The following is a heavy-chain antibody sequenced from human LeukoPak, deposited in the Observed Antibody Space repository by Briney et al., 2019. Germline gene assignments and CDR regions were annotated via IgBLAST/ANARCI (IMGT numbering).Heavy chain of an antibody. J-gene: IGHJ5*02. D-gene: IGHD2/OR15-2a*01. CDR1: GGSISSYY. CDR2: IYYSGST. CDR3: ARSISARNWFDH. Sequence: SETLSLTCTVSGGSISSYYWSWLRQPPGKGLEWIGYIYYSGSTNYNPSLKSRVTMSVDTSKNQFSLKLSSVTAADTAVYYCARSISARNWFDHWGQGTLVTVSS. V-gene: IGHV4-59*01.